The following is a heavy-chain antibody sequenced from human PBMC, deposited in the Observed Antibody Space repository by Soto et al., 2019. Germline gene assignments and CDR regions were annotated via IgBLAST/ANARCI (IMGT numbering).Heavy chain of an antibody. D-gene: IGHD4-4*01. Sequence: QVQLQESGPGLVKPSETLSLTCTVSCGSISNYYWNWIRQTPGKGLEWIGYIDYSGNTNYNPSLKSRVTISVDTSKNQVSLDVSSVTAADSAVYYCRGARPSLQEFDYWGQGTLVTVSS. CDR1: CGSISNYY. CDR2: IDYSGNT. J-gene: IGHJ4*02. V-gene: IGHV4-59*01. CDR3: RGARPSLQEFDY.